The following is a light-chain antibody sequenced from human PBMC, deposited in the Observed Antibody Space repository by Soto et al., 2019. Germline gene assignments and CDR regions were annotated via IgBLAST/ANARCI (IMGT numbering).Light chain of an antibody. Sequence: QAMGAQPARACGSVGQGGTICWSASACNFWSNTVNWYQQLPGTAPKLVIYSNNQRPSGVPDRFSGSKSGTSASLAISGLQSEDEADYYCVAWDDSLNGYVVFGGGTKVTVL. V-gene: IGLV1-44*01. CDR2: SNN. CDR3: VAWDDSLNGYVV. CDR1: ACNFWSNT. J-gene: IGLJ2*01.